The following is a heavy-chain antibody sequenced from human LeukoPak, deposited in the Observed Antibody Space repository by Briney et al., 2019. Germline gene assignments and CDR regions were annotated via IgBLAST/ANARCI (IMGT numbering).Heavy chain of an antibody. CDR1: GGSISSGGYY. Sequence: SQTLSLTCTVSGGSISSGGYYWSWIRQHPGKGLEWIGYIYYSGSTYYNPSLKSRVTISVDTSKNQFSLKLSTVTAADTAVYYCARDGVTTSSQAFDYWGQGTLVTVSS. CDR2: IYYSGST. J-gene: IGHJ4*02. V-gene: IGHV4-31*03. D-gene: IGHD4-17*01. CDR3: ARDGVTTSSQAFDY.